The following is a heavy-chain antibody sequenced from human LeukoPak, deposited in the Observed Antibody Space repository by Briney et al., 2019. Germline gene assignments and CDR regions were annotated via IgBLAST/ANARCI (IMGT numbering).Heavy chain of an antibody. V-gene: IGHV1-69*05. CDR1: GGTFSSYA. CDR3: ARDLRSWYDILTGYYYYYYMDV. CDR2: IIPIFGTA. Sequence: GASVKVSCKASGGTFSSYAISWVRQAPGQGLEWMGRIIPIFGTANYAQKFQGRVTITTDESTRTAYMELSSLRSEDTAVYYCARDLRSWYDILTGYYYYYYMDVWGKGTTVTVSS. J-gene: IGHJ6*03. D-gene: IGHD3-9*01.